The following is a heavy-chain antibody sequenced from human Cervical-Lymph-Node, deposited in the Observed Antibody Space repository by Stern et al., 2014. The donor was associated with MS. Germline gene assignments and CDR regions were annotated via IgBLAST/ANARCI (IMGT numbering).Heavy chain of an antibody. CDR2: RWYDGSQK. CDR1: GFTFEDYA. D-gene: IGHD2-2*02. Sequence: QVQLVQSGGGVVQPGGSQRLSCTASGFTFEDYAMEWVRQVPGKGLEWVAMRWYDGSQKYYGDSVRGRFSVSRDNSRNTLYLQMKSLSLEDTAVYYCARKIPDYYYYAMDVWGQGTTVTVSS. J-gene: IGHJ6*02. V-gene: IGHV3-33*01. CDR3: ARKIPDYYYYAMDV.